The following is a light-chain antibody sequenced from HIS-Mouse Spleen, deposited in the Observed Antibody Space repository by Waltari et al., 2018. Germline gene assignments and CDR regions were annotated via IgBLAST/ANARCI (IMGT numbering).Light chain of an antibody. CDR1: SSHVGGYTY. V-gene: IGLV2-14*03. J-gene: IGLJ2*01. CDR2: DVR. CDR3: SSYTSSSPLEV. Sequence: QSALTQPASVSGSPGQSITISCTGTSSHVGGYTYVSWYQQHPGKAPKLMIYDVRNPPSGVSNRFSGARSGNTCSRTSSGLQAEDEADYYCSSYTSSSPLEVFGGGTKLTVL.